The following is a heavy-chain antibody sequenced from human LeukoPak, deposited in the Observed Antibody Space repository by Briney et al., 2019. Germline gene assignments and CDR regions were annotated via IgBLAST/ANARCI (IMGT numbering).Heavy chain of an antibody. V-gene: IGHV3-64*01. J-gene: IGHJ4*02. CDR2: ISTRGDST. CDR3: GSWYGY. CDR1: GFSHTSYA. Sequence: GGSLRLSCAATGFSHTSYAMHWVGQVSGKGLEYVSAISTRGDSTYYANSVKGRFTISRDSSKNTLYLQMDSLRTEDTAVYYCGSWYGYWGQGTLVTVSS. D-gene: IGHD6-13*01.